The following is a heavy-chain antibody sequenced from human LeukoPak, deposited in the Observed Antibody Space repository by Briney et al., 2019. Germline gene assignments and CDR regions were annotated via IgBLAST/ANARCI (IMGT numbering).Heavy chain of an antibody. V-gene: IGHV4-31*03. CDR3: ARSLDYGGIGFDY. D-gene: IGHD4-23*01. CDR1: GGSISSGGYY. CDR2: IYYSGST. Sequence: SETLSLTCTVSGGSISSGGYYWSWIRQHPGKGLEWIGYIYYSGSTYYNPSLKSRVTISVDTSKNQFSLKLSSVTAADTAMYYCARSLDYGGIGFDYWGQGTLVTVSS. J-gene: IGHJ4*02.